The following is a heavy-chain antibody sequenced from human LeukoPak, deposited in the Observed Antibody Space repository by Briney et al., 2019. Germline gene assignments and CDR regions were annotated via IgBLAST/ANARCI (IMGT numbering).Heavy chain of an antibody. CDR1: GGSFSGYY. CDR3: AREAVPAPRRYYYYYYYMDV. D-gene: IGHD2-2*01. J-gene: IGHJ6*03. CDR2: INHSGST. V-gene: IGHV4-34*01. Sequence: SDTLSLTCAVYGGSFSGYYWSWIPHPRGKGLEWIGEINHSGSTNYNPSLKSRVTISVDTSKNQFSLKLSSVTAADTAVYYCAREAVPAPRRYYYYYYYMDVWGKGTTVTVSS.